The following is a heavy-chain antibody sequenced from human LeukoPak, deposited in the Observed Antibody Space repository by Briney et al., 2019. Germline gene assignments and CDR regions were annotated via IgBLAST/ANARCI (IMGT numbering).Heavy chain of an antibody. CDR2: IYHSGTT. CDR1: GGSISSDDYS. V-gene: IGHV4-30-2*01. D-gene: IGHD7-27*01. J-gene: IGHJ4*02. CDR3: ARGRGHWAYYFDY. Sequence: SETLFLTCAVSGGSISSDDYSWNWIRQPPGKGLEWIGYIYHSGTTYYHPSLKSRVTISMDKSNNQFFLRVNSVTAADTAVYYCARGRGHWAYYFDYWGQGTLVPVSS.